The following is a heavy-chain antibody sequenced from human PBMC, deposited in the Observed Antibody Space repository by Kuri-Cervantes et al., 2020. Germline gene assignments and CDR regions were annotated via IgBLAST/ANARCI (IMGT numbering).Heavy chain of an antibody. Sequence: CTVSGGSISSGSYYWSWIRQPAGKGLEWIGRIYTSGSTNYNPSLKSRVTISVDTSKNQFSLRLSSVTAADTAVYYCAKTLGYCSGGSCYSAEYRGQGTLVTVSS. V-gene: IGHV4-61*02. D-gene: IGHD2-15*01. CDR1: GGSISSGSYY. CDR2: IYTSGST. J-gene: IGHJ4*02. CDR3: AKTLGYCSGGSCYSAEY.